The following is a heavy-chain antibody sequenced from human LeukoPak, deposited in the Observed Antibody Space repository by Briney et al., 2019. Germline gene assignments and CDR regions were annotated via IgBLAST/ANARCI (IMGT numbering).Heavy chain of an antibody. J-gene: IGHJ4*02. CDR3: ARDLGSGDHGLLV. Sequence: PGGPLRLSCAASGFTCNSYTMNWVRQAPGKGLEGISYISRTGTTIYYADSVKGRFTISRDNAKNSLYLQMNSLRSEDTGLYFCARDLGSGDHGLLVWGQGTLLTVSS. V-gene: IGHV3-48*01. D-gene: IGHD2-21*02. CDR2: ISRTGTTI. CDR1: GFTCNSYT.